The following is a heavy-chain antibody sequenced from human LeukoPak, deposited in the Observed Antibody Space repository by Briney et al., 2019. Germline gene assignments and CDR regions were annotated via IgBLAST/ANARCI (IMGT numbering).Heavy chain of an antibody. CDR2: INYSGST. CDR1: GGSMSSGDYY. D-gene: IGHD1-26*01. J-gene: IGHJ5*02. CDR3: ARDRPGVVGGNWFDP. V-gene: IGHV4-30-4*01. Sequence: NPSETLSLTCTVSGGSMSSGDYYWSWIRQPPGKGLEWIVNINYSGSTDYNPSLKSRVAISVDTSKNQFSLRLSSVTAADTAVYYCARDRPGVVGGNWFDPWGQGTLVIVSS.